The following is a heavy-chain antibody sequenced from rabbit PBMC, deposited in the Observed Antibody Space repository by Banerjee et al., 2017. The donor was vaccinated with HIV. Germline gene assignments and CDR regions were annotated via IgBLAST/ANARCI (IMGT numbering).Heavy chain of an antibody. CDR3: ARGGVGTTYPYGGMDL. CDR2: IYVGAGGST. Sequence: QQQLVESGGGLVKPGASLTLTCTASGFSLSKNYYIYWVRQAPGKGLEWIACIYVGAGGSTDYASWAKGRFTISKTSSTTVTLQMPSLTAADTASYFCARGGVGTTYPYGGMDLWGQGTLVTVS. J-gene: IGHJ6*01. CDR1: GFSLSKNYY. V-gene: IGHV1S45*01. D-gene: IGHD8-1*01.